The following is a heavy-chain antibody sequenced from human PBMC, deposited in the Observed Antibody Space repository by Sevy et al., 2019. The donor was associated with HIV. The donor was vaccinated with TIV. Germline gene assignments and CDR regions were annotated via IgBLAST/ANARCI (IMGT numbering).Heavy chain of an antibody. CDR2: ISAYNGNT. CDR1: GYTFTSYG. V-gene: IGHV1-18*04. D-gene: IGHD3-9*01. Sequence: VSVKVSCKASGYTFTSYGISWVRQAPGQGLEWMGWISAYNGNTNYAQKLQGRVTMTTDTSTSTAYMELRSLRSDDTAVYYCARATTYYDILTGSYNWFDPWGQGTLVTVSS. CDR3: ARATTYYDILTGSYNWFDP. J-gene: IGHJ5*02.